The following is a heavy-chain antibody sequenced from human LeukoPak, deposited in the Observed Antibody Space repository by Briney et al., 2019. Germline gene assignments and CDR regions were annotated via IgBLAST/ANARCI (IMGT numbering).Heavy chain of an antibody. CDR3: AKGPSGWYGDY. D-gene: IGHD6-19*01. Sequence: PGGSLRLSCEASGFTFSSDGMSWVRQAPGKGLEWVSSISGSDDRTNYADSVKGRFSISRDNSKNTLYLQMNSLRAEDTAVYYCAKGPSGWYGDYWGQGTLVTVSS. J-gene: IGHJ4*02. CDR1: GFTFSSDG. CDR2: ISGSDDRT. V-gene: IGHV3-23*01.